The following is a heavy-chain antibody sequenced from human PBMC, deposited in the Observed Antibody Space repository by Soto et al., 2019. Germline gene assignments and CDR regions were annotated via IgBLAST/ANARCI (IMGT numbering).Heavy chain of an antibody. J-gene: IGHJ2*01. CDR3: ARDPRGSSSGYFDL. CDR1: GYTFTSYY. Sequence: ASVKVSCKASGYTFTSYYIHCVRQAPGQGLEWIGIINPVTGRTTYSQKFQGRVTMTRDTSTSTVYMDLSSLRSEDTAVYYCARDPRGSSSGYFDLWGRGTLVTVSS. V-gene: IGHV1-46*01. D-gene: IGHD3-10*01. CDR2: INPVTGRT.